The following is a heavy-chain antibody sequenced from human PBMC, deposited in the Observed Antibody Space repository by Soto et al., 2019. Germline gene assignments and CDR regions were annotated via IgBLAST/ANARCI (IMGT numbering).Heavy chain of an antibody. CDR2: VYYSGAT. J-gene: IGHJ5*02. CDR3: ARHDDWFDP. CDR1: GESITSPPDH. Sequence: ELLSLTCTVSGESITSPPDHWGWIRQPPGKGLEWIGTVYYSGATYYNPSLRGRLTVSADTSKNYLSLRLTSVTAADTAVYYCARHDDWFDPWGHGILVTVSS. V-gene: IGHV4-39*01.